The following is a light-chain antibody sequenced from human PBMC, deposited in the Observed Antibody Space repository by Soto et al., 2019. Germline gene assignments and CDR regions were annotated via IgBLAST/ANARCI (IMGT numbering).Light chain of an antibody. CDR3: SSYTSSSTLYV. CDR2: EVS. CDR1: SSDVGGYSY. Sequence: QSALTQPASVSGSPGQSITISCTGTSSDVGGYSYVSWYQQHPGKAPKLMIYEVSNRPSGVSNRFSGSKSGNTASLTISGLQAEDEADYYCSSYTSSSTLYVFGTGTKLNVL. V-gene: IGLV2-14*01. J-gene: IGLJ1*01.